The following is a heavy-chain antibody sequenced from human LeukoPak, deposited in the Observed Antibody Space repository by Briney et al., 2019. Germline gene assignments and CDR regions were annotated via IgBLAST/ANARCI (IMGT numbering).Heavy chain of an antibody. CDR2: ISGSGGST. D-gene: IGHD1-26*01. Sequence: AGGSLRLSCAASGFTFSSYAMSWVRQAPGKGLEWVSAISGSGGSTYYADSVKGRFTISRDNSKNTLYLQMNSLRAEDTAVYYCAKDSRGSYYYAYFQHWGQGTLVTVSS. J-gene: IGHJ1*01. V-gene: IGHV3-23*01. CDR1: GFTFSSYA. CDR3: AKDSRGSYYYAYFQH.